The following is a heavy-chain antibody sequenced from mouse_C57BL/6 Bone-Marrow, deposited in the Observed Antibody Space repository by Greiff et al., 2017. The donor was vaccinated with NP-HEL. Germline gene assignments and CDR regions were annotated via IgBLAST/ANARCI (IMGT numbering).Heavy chain of an antibody. J-gene: IGHJ4*01. CDR1: GYTFTSYW. V-gene: IGHV1-72*01. D-gene: IGHD1-1*01. Sequence: QVQLQQPGAELVKPGASVKLSCKASGYTFTSYWMHWVKQRPGRGLEWIGRIDPNSGGTKYNEKFKSKATLTVDKPSSTAYMQRSSLTSEDSAVYYCARLGLLRTHYYAMDYWGQGTSVTVSS. CDR3: ARLGLLRTHYYAMDY. CDR2: IDPNSGGT.